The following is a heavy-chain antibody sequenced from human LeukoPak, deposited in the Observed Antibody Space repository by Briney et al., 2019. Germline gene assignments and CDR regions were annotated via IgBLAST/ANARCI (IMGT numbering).Heavy chain of an antibody. CDR3: ATRRFYRPFDY. V-gene: IGHV4-39*01. CDR2: ISYSGST. J-gene: IGHJ4*02. Sequence: PSETLSLTCTVSGGSISSTNYYWVWIRQPPGKGLEWIGSISYSGSTYYNPSLKSRVIISVDTSENQFSLKLTSVTATDTALYFCATRRFYRPFDYWGQGILVTVSS. D-gene: IGHD2/OR15-2a*01. CDR1: GGSISSTNYY.